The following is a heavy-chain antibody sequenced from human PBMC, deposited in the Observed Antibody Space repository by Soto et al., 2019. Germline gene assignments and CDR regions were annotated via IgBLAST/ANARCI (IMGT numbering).Heavy chain of an antibody. CDR3: ARVFHDSSAYYYDY. V-gene: IGHV3-64*02. Sequence: GSLRLSCAASGFTFSDYGMHWVRQAPGKGLEYVSAISSDAVRTYYADSVKGRFTISRDNSKNTLYLQMGSLRAEDMAVYYCARVFHDSSAYYYDYWGQGTLVTVSS. J-gene: IGHJ4*02. D-gene: IGHD3-22*01. CDR1: GFTFSDYG. CDR2: ISSDAVRT.